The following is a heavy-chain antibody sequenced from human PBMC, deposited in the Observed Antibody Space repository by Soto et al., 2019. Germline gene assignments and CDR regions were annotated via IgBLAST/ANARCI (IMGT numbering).Heavy chain of an antibody. CDR3: ARDGWIDN. V-gene: IGHV3-21*01. CDR1: GFTFSSYT. D-gene: IGHD2-2*03. Sequence: GESLKISCAASGFTFSSYTMNWVRQAPGKGLEWVSSITSSGSYIYYADSVKGRFTISRDNAKNSLYLQMNSLRAEDTAVYYCARDGWIDNWGQGTLVTVSS. CDR2: ITSSGSYI. J-gene: IGHJ4*02.